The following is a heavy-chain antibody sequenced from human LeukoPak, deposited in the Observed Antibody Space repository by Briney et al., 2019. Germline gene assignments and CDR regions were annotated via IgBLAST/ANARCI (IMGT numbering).Heavy chain of an antibody. J-gene: IGHJ4*02. CDR2: VYHSGLT. D-gene: IGHD2-8*02. CDR1: GASVSTNNW. CDR3: ARGYCTGGNCYSFGY. V-gene: IGHV4/OR15-8*02. Sequence: PSETLSLTCVVSGASVSTNNWWKWVRQAPGKGLEWIGEVYHSGLTNYSPSLKSRVSMSIDKSRNIFSLNLTSVTAADTAVYYCARGYCTGGNCYSFGYWGQGTLVIVSS.